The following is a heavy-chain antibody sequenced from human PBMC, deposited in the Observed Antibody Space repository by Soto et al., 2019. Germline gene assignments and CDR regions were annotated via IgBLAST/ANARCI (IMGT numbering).Heavy chain of an antibody. CDR1: GYSFASYW. D-gene: IGHD6-6*01. CDR2: IYPGDSDT. J-gene: IGHJ6*02. Sequence: RGESLKISCQGSGYSFASYWIGWARQMPGKDLEWMGIIYPGDSDTRYSPSFQGQVTISADKSLRTAYLQWTSLKASDTASYYCARTRSFTLGFYYDGMDVWGQGTTVTVSS. V-gene: IGHV5-51*01. CDR3: ARTRSFTLGFYYDGMDV.